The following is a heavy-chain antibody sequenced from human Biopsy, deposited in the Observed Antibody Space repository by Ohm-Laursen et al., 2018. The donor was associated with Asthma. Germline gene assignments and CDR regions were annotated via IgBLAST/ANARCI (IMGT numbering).Heavy chain of an antibody. CDR3: ARGLLGMDV. V-gene: IGHV7-4-1*02. CDR2: INTNTGNP. CDR1: GYIFTSHA. Sequence: SSVNVSCKTSGYIFTSHAMNWVRQAPGQGLEWMGRINTNTGNPTYAQGFTGRFVFSLDTSVSTAYLQISSLKADDTAVYYCARGLLGMDVWGQGTTVTVSS. J-gene: IGHJ6*02. D-gene: IGHD2-15*01.